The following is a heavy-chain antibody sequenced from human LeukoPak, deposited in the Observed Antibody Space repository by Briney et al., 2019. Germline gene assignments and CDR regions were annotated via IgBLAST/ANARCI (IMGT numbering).Heavy chain of an antibody. J-gene: IGHJ3*02. CDR2: IRSSSSTT. V-gene: IGHV3-48*03. CDR1: GFTFSSHE. D-gene: IGHD5-24*01. Sequence: GGSLRLSCAASGFTFSSHEMNWVRQAPGKGLEWVSFIRSSSSTTDYADSVKGRFTISRDDAKNSLFLQMNSLRADDTAVYYCARRRLDAFDTWGQGTMVTVSS. CDR3: ARRRLDAFDT.